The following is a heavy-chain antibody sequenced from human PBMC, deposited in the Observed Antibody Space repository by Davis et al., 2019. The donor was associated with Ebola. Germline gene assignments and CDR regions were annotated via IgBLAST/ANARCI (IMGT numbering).Heavy chain of an antibody. J-gene: IGHJ4*02. CDR3: ARDRNWAFDY. D-gene: IGHD1-14*01. CDR2: IDSSGTNI. V-gene: IGHV3-21*06. CDR1: GFTFSSYA. Sequence: GESLKISCAASGFTFSSYAMDWVRQAPGKGLEWISYIDSSGTNILYVDSVKGRFTISKDNAKNSLFLQMNSLRDEDTAVYYCARDRNWAFDYWGQGTLVTVSS.